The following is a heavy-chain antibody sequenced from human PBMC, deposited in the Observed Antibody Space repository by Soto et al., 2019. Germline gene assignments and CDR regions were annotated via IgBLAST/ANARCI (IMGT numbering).Heavy chain of an antibody. CDR1: GYTFTSYG. CDR3: ARERDDSSWSSVEYFQH. V-gene: IGHV1-18*01. CDR2: ISAYNGNT. D-gene: IGHD6-13*01. Sequence: QVQLVQSGAEVKKPGASVKVSCKASGYTFTSYGISWVRQAPGQGLEWMGWISAYNGNTNYGQKLQGRLTMTTDTSTSTVYMELRSLRSDDTGVYYGARERDDSSWSSVEYFQHWGQGTLVTVSS. J-gene: IGHJ1*01.